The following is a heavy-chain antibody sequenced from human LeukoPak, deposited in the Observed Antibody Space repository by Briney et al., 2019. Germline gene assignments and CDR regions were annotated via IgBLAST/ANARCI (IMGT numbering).Heavy chain of an antibody. CDR1: GYTFTGYY. CDR3: AREGSSSWYTSWFDP. Sequence: ASVKVSCKASGYTFTGYYMHWVRPAPGQRLEWLGWINPNSGGTNYAQKFQGRVTMTRDTPISTAYMELSRLRSDDTAVYYCAREGSSSWYTSWFDPWGQGTRVTVSS. V-gene: IGHV1-2*02. D-gene: IGHD6-13*01. J-gene: IGHJ5*02. CDR2: INPNSGGT.